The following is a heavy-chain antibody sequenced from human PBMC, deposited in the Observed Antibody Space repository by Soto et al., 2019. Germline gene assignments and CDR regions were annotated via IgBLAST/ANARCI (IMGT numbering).Heavy chain of an antibody. J-gene: IGHJ6*02. D-gene: IGHD2-15*01. Sequence: VASVNISGKGSGYSFTSYWIVWVRQMPGKGLEWMGIIXPXXSXTXXXPXVXGQASISADKSISTAYLQWSSLKASDTAMYYCARRGGSPYYYGMDVWGQGTTVTVSS. CDR1: GYSFTSYW. CDR2: IXPXXSXT. CDR3: ARRGGSPYYYGMDV. V-gene: IGHV5-51*01.